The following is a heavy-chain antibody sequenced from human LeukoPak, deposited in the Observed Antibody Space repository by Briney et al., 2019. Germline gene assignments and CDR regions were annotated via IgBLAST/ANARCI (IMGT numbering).Heavy chain of an antibody. Sequence: SETLSLTCTVPGGSISSGGYYWSWIRQHPGKGLEWIGYIYYSGSTYYNPSLKSRVTISVDTSKNQFSLKLSSVTAADTAVYYCARGRLGELSAVYFDYWGQGTLVTVSS. CDR2: IYYSGST. D-gene: IGHD3-16*02. J-gene: IGHJ4*02. CDR1: GGSISSGGYY. V-gene: IGHV4-31*03. CDR3: ARGRLGELSAVYFDY.